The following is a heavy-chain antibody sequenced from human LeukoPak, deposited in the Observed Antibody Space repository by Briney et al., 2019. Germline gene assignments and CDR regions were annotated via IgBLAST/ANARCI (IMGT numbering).Heavy chain of an antibody. CDR2: IYYSGST. CDR1: GGSISSYY. Sequence: SETLSLTCTVSGGSISSYYWSWIRQPPGKGLEWIGYIYYSGSTNYNPSLKSRVTISVDTSKNQFSLKLSSVTAADTAVYYCASTPRDGYSYANDAFDIWGQGTMVTVSS. CDR3: ASTPRDGYSYANDAFDI. J-gene: IGHJ3*02. D-gene: IGHD5-18*01. V-gene: IGHV4-59*01.